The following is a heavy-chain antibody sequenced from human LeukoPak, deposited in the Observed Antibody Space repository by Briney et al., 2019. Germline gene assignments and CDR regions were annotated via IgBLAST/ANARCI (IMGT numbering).Heavy chain of an antibody. Sequence: PSQTLSLTCAVSGGSSRSGDYFWSWIRQPPGKGLEWIGHIHYSGNTYYNPSLKSRVSISVDTSKNQFSLKLSSVTAADTAVYYCARANGYYYDSSGYYPFDYWGQGTLVTVSS. CDR2: IHYSGNT. CDR1: GGSSRSGDYF. J-gene: IGHJ4*02. V-gene: IGHV4-30-4*01. CDR3: ARANGYYYDSSGYYPFDY. D-gene: IGHD3-22*01.